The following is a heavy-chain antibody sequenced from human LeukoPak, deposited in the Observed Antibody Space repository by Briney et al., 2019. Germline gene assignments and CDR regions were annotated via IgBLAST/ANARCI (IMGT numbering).Heavy chain of an antibody. Sequence: GGSLRLSCAASGFTFSSYAMSWVRQAPGKGLEWVSAISGSGGSTYYADSVKGRFTISRDNSKNTLYLQMNSLRAEDTAVYYYAKGSRDGYNFDYWGQGTLVTVSS. J-gene: IGHJ4*02. D-gene: IGHD5-24*01. CDR3: AKGSRDGYNFDY. CDR2: ISGSGGST. V-gene: IGHV3-23*01. CDR1: GFTFSSYA.